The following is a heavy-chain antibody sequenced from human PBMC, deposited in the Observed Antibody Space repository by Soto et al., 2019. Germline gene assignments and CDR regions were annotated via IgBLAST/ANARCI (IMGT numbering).Heavy chain of an antibody. D-gene: IGHD6-19*01. CDR1: GYFIGAGGYY. V-gene: IGHV4-31*02. CDR2: FYSSGSI. CDR3: ARMYSSGSGWFHP. Sequence: SETLSLTCFVSGYFIGAGGYYWSWIRHHPGKGLEWIGSFYSSGSIIYNPSLRSRVSISGDMSTNQFSMSLTSVTAADTARYYCARMYSSGSGWFHPWGQGTLVTVAS. J-gene: IGHJ5*02.